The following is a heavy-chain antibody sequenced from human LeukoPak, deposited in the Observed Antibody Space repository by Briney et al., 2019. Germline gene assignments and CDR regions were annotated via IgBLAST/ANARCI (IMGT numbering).Heavy chain of an antibody. CDR3: ARVQRGYSYNPLGYYYYYMDV. Sequence: PSETLSLTCAVYGGSFSGYYWSWIRQPPGKGLEWIGEINHSGSTNYNPSLKSRVTISVDTSKNQFSLKLSSVTAADTAVYYCARVQRGYSYNPLGYYYYYMDVWGKGTTVTVSS. D-gene: IGHD5-18*01. V-gene: IGHV4-34*01. J-gene: IGHJ6*03. CDR1: GGSFSGYY. CDR2: INHSGST.